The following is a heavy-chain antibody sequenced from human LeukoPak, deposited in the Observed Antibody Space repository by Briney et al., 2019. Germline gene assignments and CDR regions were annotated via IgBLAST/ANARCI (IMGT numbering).Heavy chain of an antibody. D-gene: IGHD4-23*01. Sequence: GESLKISCTGSGYSFSNNWIGWVRQMPGKGLEWLGIIYPGDSETRYSPSFQGQVTMSADRSISTAYLQWTSLKASDTAMYFCSRRASTVVVFDIWGQGTMVTVSS. CDR2: IYPGDSET. CDR3: SRRASTVVVFDI. V-gene: IGHV5-51*01. J-gene: IGHJ3*02. CDR1: GYSFSNNW.